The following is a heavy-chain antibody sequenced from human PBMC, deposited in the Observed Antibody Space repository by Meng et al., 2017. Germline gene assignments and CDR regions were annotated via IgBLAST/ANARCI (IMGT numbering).Heavy chain of an antibody. J-gene: IGHJ4*02. CDR2: IYWDDDK. CDR1: GFSLSTSGVG. D-gene: IGHD2-8*01. V-gene: IGHV2-5*02. Sequence: QIHLKEACPTLVTPTQTLTLTCTFSGFSLSTSGVGVGWVRQPPGKALEWLALIYWDDDKRYSPSLESRLTITKDTSKNQVVLTMTNMDPVDTATYYCAHRLGFTKPFVYWGQGTLVTVSS. CDR3: AHRLGFTKPFVY.